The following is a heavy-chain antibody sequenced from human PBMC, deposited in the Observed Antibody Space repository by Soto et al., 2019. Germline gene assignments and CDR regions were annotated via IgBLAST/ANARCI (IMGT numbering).Heavy chain of an antibody. D-gene: IGHD3-9*01. J-gene: IGHJ4*02. CDR3: ARGSGYVDWRSQPGRG. CDR2: ISYDGSNK. Sequence: QVKLVESGGGVVQPGRSLRLSCAASGFTFSSYAMHWVRQAPGKGLEWVAVISYDGSNKYYADSVKGRFTISRDNSKNTLYLQMNSLRSEDTAVYYCARGSGYVDWRSQPGRGWGQGTLVTVSS. CDR1: GFTFSSYA. V-gene: IGHV3-30-3*01.